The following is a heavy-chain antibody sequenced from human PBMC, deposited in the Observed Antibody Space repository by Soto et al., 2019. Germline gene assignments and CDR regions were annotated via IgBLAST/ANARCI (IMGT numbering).Heavy chain of an antibody. CDR3: ARGACRYFDY. CDR2: ISSDGSST. J-gene: IGHJ4*02. Sequence: QVQLVESGGGVVQPGKSLRLSCVASGFTFSGYAMHWIRQAPGKAPEWVALISSDGSSTLYADSVRGRFTISRDNSRDTLYLQLNSLRPDDTAVFSCARGACRYFDYWGQGTLVTVSS. V-gene: IGHV3-30-3*01. CDR1: GFTFSGYA.